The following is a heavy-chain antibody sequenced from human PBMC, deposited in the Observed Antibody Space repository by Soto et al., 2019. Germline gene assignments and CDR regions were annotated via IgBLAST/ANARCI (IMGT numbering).Heavy chain of an antibody. CDR3: ARECVDTVTSITLPFDY. V-gene: IGHV3-21*01. CDR2: ISSSASYM. Sequence: GGSLRLSCATPGFTFSRSDMNWVRQAPGKGLEWVSFISSSASYMSYADSVKGRFTISRDNSKKSLYLQMNSLRADDTAVYYCARECVDTVTSITLPFDYWGQGALVTVSS. D-gene: IGHD5-12*01. CDR1: GFTFSRSD. J-gene: IGHJ4*02.